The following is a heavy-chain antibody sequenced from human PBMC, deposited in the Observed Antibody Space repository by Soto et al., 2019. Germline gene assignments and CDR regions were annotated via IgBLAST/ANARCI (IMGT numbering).Heavy chain of an antibody. CDR3: AKDLRVERRPDYYYGMDV. V-gene: IGHV3-30*18. CDR2: ISYDGSNK. J-gene: IGHJ6*02. CDR1: GFTFSSYG. Sequence: GGSLRLSCAASGFTFSSYGMHWVRQAPGKGLEWVAVISYDGSNKYYADSVKGRFTISRDNSKNTRYLQMNSLRAEDTAVYYCAKDLRVERRPDYYYGMDVWGQGTTVTVSS. D-gene: IGHD1-1*01.